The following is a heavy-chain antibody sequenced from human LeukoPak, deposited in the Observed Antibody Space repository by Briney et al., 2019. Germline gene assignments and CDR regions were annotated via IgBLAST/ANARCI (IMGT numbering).Heavy chain of an antibody. Sequence: GSLCLSCAASGFVSSNYATNWVRQTPGKGLEWVSSINSDRSIMYYAESVKGRFTISRDNARNSLYLQMNSLRAEDTAVYYCIRDVFEHYSLDYWGQRCLVTVSS. V-gene: IGHV3-21*01. D-gene: IGHD5-18*01. CDR3: IRDVFEHYSLDY. CDR1: GFVSSNYA. J-gene: IGHJ4*02. CDR2: INSDRSIM.